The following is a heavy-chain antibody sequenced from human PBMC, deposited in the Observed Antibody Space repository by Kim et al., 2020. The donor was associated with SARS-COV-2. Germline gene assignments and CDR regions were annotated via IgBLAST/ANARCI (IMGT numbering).Heavy chain of an antibody. D-gene: IGHD3-10*01. J-gene: IGHJ6*02. CDR1: GGSISSSSYY. Sequence: SETLSLTCTVSGGSISSSSYYWGWIRQPPGKGLEWIGSIYYSGSTYYNQSLKSRVTISVDTSKNQFSLKLSSVTAADTAVYYCARRESFITMVRGPDRYGMDVWGQGTTVTVSS. CDR3: ARRESFITMVRGPDRYGMDV. V-gene: IGHV4-39*01. CDR2: IYYSGST.